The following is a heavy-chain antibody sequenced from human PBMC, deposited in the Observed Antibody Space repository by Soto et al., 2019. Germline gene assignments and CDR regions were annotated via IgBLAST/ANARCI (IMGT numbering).Heavy chain of an antibody. CDR3: TRGQDGSIYASYYALDI. J-gene: IGHJ6*02. Sequence: SSETLSLTCTVSGGSCSSYYLSWLRQPPGQGLEWIVYISSSGPTNYNPSLKTRVTISVDTSKKQFYVKLTSVTAADTAVYYCTRGQDGSIYASYYALDICGHGTTVTASS. CDR2: ISSSGPT. CDR1: GGSCSSYY. V-gene: IGHV4-59*01. D-gene: IGHD2-2*01.